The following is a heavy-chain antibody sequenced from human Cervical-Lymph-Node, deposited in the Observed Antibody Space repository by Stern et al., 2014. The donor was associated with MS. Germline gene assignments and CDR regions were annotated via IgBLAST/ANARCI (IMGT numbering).Heavy chain of an antibody. Sequence: VQLVESGGGVVQPGRSLRLSCAASGFPFSNYAMHWVRQAPGEGLDWVAVISYDEKNKFYAASVKGRFAISRDNSKNTLYLQMNSLRAEDTAIYYCARPLGIYYGSSVDWFYWGQGTLVTVSS. CDR1: GFPFSNYA. V-gene: IGHV3-30*09. CDR3: ARPLGIYYGSSVDWFY. J-gene: IGHJ4*02. D-gene: IGHD3-22*01. CDR2: ISYDEKNK.